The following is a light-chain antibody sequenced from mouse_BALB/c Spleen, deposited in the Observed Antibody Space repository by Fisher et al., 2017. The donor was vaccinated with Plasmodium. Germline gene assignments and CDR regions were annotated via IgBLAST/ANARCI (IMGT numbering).Light chain of an antibody. CDR3: QQSDDWPLT. Sequence: DIVLTQTTATLSVTPGDSVSLSCRASQTIRNNLHWYQQKSHESPRRLITYASQSISGIPSRFSGSGSGTDFTLSINSVETEDFGMYFCQQSDDWPLTFAAGTKLELK. V-gene: IGKV5-43*01. J-gene: IGKJ5*01. CDR1: QTIRNN. CDR2: YAS.